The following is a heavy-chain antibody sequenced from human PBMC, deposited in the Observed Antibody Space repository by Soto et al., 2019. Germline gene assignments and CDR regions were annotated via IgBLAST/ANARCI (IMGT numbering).Heavy chain of an antibody. CDR2: FNPILSFS. CDR1: GDTFNFYT. V-gene: IGHV1-69*02. D-gene: IGHD3-10*01. J-gene: IGHJ4*02. CDR3: ATSFGSGRRAFDY. Sequence: QVQLVQSGAEVKKPGSSVKVSCKASGDTFNFYTINWVRQAPGLGLEWMGRFNPILSFSNSALKFQGRVTITADKATSTAYMVLSSLRCEDTAIYYCATSFGSGRRAFDYWGQGALVTVSS.